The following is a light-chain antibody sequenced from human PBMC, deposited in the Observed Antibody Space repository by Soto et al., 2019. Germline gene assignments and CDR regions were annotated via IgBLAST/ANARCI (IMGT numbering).Light chain of an antibody. Sequence: QSVLTQPASVSGSPGQSITISCTGTSSDIGGYKYVSWYQQYPGKVPKLMIFDVSNRPSGVSDRFSGSKSGNTASLTISGLQAEDEADYYCSSYTSSSTVVFGGGTKLTVL. CDR2: DVS. V-gene: IGLV2-14*01. J-gene: IGLJ2*01. CDR3: SSYTSSSTVV. CDR1: SSDIGGYKY.